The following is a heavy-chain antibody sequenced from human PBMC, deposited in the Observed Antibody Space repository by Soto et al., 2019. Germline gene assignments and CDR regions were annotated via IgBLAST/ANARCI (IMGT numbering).Heavy chain of an antibody. CDR1: GYTFTGFY. CDR3: AGDLGGVCNDTGCYSRDY. D-gene: IGHD2-15*01. J-gene: IGHJ4*02. CDR2: INPNNGGT. Sequence: GASVKVSCKASGYTFTGFYMHWVRQAPGQGLEWMGWINPNNGGTNYAQTFQGWVTMTRDTSISTGYLELRRLRSGGTAVYYWAGDLGGVCNDTGCYSRDYWGRGTLATAPS. V-gene: IGHV1-2*04.